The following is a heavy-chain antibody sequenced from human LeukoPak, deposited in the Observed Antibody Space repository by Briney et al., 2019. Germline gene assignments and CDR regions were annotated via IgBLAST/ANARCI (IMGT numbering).Heavy chain of an antibody. CDR2: IYTSGST. CDR3: ARARYSYGIGV. J-gene: IGHJ4*02. D-gene: IGHD5-18*01. V-gene: IGHV4-61*02. CDR1: GGSISSGSYY. Sequence: SQTLSLTCTVSGGSISSGSYYWSWIRQPAGKGLEWIGRIYTSGSTNYNPSLKSRVTISVDTSKNQFSLKLSSVTAADTAVYYCARARYSYGIGVWGQGTLVTVSS.